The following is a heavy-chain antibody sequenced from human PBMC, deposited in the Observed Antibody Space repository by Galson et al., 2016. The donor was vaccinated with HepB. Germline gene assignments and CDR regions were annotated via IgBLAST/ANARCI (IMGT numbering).Heavy chain of an antibody. J-gene: IGHJ4*02. CDR2: ISTSSSYI. D-gene: IGHD2-2*01. V-gene: IGHV3-21*03. Sequence: SLRLSCAASGFTFSNSVMNWVRQAPGKGLEWVSSISTSSSYIHYADSVKGRFTISRDNARNSLYLQMNSLRTEDTAVYYCVRDAEVYCRSTNCPSSFDYWGQGTLVTVSS. CDR1: GFTFSNSV. CDR3: VRDAEVYCRSTNCPSSFDY.